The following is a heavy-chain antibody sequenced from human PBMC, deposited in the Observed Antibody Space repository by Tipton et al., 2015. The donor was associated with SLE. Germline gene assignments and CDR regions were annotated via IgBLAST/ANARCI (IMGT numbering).Heavy chain of an antibody. V-gene: IGHV4-34*01. Sequence: LRLSCVVYGGSFSGYYWSWIRQPPGKGLEWIGEINHSGSTNYNPSLKSRVTISVDTSKNQFSLKLSSVTAADTAVYYCARGWRMGNAFDIWGQGTMVTVSS. CDR3: ARGWRMGNAFDI. CDR2: INHSGST. D-gene: IGHD7-27*01. CDR1: GGSFSGYY. J-gene: IGHJ3*02.